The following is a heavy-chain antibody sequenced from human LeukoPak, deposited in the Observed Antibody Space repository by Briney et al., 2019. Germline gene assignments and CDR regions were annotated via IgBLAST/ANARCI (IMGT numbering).Heavy chain of an antibody. CDR2: TYYRSQWYS. CDR3: GRGTAAAAFDI. CDR1: GESVSMNDAA. J-gene: IGHJ3*02. Sequence: SQTLSLTCAISGESVSMNDAAWSWIRQSPSRGLEWLGRTYYRSQWYSEYAVSVKSRISINADTSKNQISLQLNSVTPEDTAVYYCGRGTAAAAFDIWGQGTMVTVSS. V-gene: IGHV6-1*01. D-gene: IGHD6-13*01.